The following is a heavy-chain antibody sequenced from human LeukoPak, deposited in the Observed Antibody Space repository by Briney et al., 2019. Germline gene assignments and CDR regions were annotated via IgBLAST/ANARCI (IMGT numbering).Heavy chain of an antibody. CDR1: GFTFSSYS. Sequence: GGSLRLSCAASGFTFSSYSMNWVRQAPGKGLEWVSYISSSGSTIYYAVSVKGRFTISRDNAKNSLYLQMNSLRAEDTAVFYCARLPAYCSSTSCYVDYWGQGTLVTVSS. V-gene: IGHV3-48*04. J-gene: IGHJ4*02. CDR2: ISSSGSTI. D-gene: IGHD2-2*01. CDR3: ARLPAYCSSTSCYVDY.